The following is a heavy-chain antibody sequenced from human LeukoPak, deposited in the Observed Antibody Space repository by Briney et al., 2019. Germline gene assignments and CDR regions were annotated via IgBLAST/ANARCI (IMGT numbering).Heavy chain of an antibody. D-gene: IGHD4-23*01. CDR2: INHSGST. V-gene: IGHV4-34*01. CDR3: ARVGRSYGGNGKAFDI. J-gene: IGHJ3*02. CDR1: GGFFSGYY. Sequence: SETLSLTCAVYGGFFSGYYWSWIRQPPGKGLEWIGEINHSGSTNYNPSLKSRVTISVDTSKNQFSLKLRSVTAADTAVYYCARVGRSYGGNGKAFDIWGQGTMVTVSS.